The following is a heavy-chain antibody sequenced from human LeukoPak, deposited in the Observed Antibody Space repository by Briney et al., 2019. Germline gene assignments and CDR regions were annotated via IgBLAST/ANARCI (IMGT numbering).Heavy chain of an antibody. CDR2: IYYSGST. CDR3: ARARSGSDYYIFDY. D-gene: IGHD3-22*01. V-gene: IGHV4-59*01. CDR1: GGSMSSYY. J-gene: IGHJ4*02. Sequence: SETLSLTCTVSGGSMSSYYWSWIRQPPGKGLEWIGYIYYSGSTNYNPSLKSRVTISVDTSKNQFSLKLSSVTAADTAVYYCARARSGSDYYIFDYWGQGTLVTVSS.